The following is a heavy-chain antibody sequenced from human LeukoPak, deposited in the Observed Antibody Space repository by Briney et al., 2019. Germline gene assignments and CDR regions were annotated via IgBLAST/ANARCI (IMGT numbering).Heavy chain of an antibody. CDR2: ISSSSSYI. V-gene: IGHV3-21*01. CDR3: ARGWSSSGSKKVGMDV. CDR1: GFTFSSYS. Sequence: GGSLRLSCAASGFTFSSYSMNWVRQAPGKGLEWVSSISSSSSYIYYADSVKGRFTISRDNAKNSLYLQMNSLRAEDTAVYYCARGWSSSGSKKVGMDVWGQGTTVTVSS. D-gene: IGHD6-6*01. J-gene: IGHJ6*02.